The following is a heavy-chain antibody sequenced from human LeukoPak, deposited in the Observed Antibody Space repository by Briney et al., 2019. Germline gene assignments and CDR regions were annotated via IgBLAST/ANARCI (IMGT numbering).Heavy chain of an antibody. J-gene: IGHJ1*01. V-gene: IGHV4-34*01. CDR2: INHSGST. CDR3: GYSSGYQQH. CDR1: GGSFSDYY. Sequence: SETLSLTCAVYGGSFSDYYWSWMRQPPGKGLEWIGEINHSGSTNYNPSLKSQVTISGHTSKNQFSLKLSSVTAADTAVYYCGYSSGYQQHWGQGTLVTVSS. D-gene: IGHD6-19*01.